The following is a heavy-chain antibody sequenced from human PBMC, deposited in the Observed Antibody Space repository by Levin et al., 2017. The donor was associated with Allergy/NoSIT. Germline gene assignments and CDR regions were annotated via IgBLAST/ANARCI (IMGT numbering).Heavy chain of an antibody. Sequence: PGGSLRLSCAASGFTVSSNYMSWVRQAPGKGLEWVSVIYSGGSTYYADSVKGRFTISRDNSKNTLYLQMNSLRAEDTAVYYCARGSYGSGSYRPPYYYYMDGWGKGTTVTVSS. D-gene: IGHD3-10*01. V-gene: IGHV3-66*02. CDR2: IYSGGST. J-gene: IGHJ6*03. CDR3: ARGSYGSGSYRPPYYYYMDG. CDR1: GFTVSSNY.